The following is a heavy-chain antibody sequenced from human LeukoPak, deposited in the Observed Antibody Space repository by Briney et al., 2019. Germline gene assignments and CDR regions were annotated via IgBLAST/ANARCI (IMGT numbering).Heavy chain of an antibody. CDR3: ARYSSGWYMSVYYFDY. D-gene: IGHD6-19*01. CDR1: GGSISSYY. CDR2: IYYSGST. J-gene: IGHJ4*02. Sequence: SETLSLTCTVSGGSISSYYWSWIRQPPGKGLEWIGYIYYSGSTNYNPSLKSRVTISVDMSKNQFSLKLSSVTAADTAVYYCARYSSGWYMSVYYFDYWGQGTLVTVSS. V-gene: IGHV4-59*01.